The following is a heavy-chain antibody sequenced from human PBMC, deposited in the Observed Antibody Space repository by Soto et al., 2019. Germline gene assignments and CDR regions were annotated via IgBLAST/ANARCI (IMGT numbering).Heavy chain of an antibody. D-gene: IGHD3-9*01. CDR1: GFTFTSSA. CDR3: EAYRLRYSAHYEILTAVDALDI. CDR2: IVVGSGNT. J-gene: IGHJ3*02. Sequence: SVKVSSKASGFTFTSSAVQWVRQARGQRLEWIGWIVVGSGNTNYAQKFQERVTITRDMSTSTAYMELSSLRSEDTAVYYCEAYRLRYSAHYEILTAVDALDIWGQGTMVTVSS. V-gene: IGHV1-58*01.